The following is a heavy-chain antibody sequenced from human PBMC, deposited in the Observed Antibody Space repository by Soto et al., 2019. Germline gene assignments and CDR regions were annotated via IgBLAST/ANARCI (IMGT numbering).Heavy chain of an antibody. CDR2: IYPGDSDT. D-gene: IGHD3-22*01. V-gene: IGHV5-51*03. Sequence: PGESLKISCQGSGYSFSSYWIAWVRQMPGKGLEWMGIIYPGDSDTRYSPSFQGQVTISADKSISTAYLQWSSLKASDTAMYYCAILTSYIHSRGYYNRHDAFDIWGQGAMVTVSS. CDR3: AILTSYIHSRGYYNRHDAFDI. J-gene: IGHJ3*02. CDR1: GYSFSSYW.